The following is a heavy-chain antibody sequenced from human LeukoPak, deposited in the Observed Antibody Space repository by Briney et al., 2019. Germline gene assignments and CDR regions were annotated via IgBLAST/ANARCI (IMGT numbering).Heavy chain of an antibody. D-gene: IGHD6-13*01. J-gene: IGHJ4*02. V-gene: IGHV3-23*01. CDR1: GFTFSSYA. CDR3: AKDFDYAFVREQQPTEDDDFDY. Sequence: GGSLRLSCAASGFTFSSYAMSWVRQAPGKGLELVSAISCSGGSSYYADSVKGRFTISRDNAKNTLYLQMNSLRAEDTAVYYCAKDFDYAFVREQQPTEDDDFDYWGQGTLVTVSS. CDR2: ISCSGGSS.